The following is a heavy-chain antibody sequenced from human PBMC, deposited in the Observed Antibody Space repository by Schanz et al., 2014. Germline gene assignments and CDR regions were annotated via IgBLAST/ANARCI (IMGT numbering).Heavy chain of an antibody. CDR2: IYYSGTT. D-gene: IGHD2-2*01. CDR1: GDSITHFY. V-gene: IGHV4-59*01. Sequence: QVRLQESGPGLVRPSETLSLTCTVSGDSITHFYWSWIRQSPGKGLEWIGSIYYSGTTNYSPSLNSRVTISLDMSKKSFSLNLSSVTTADAAVYYGARVHSTSLERGSHYYMDVWGKGTTVTVSS. CDR3: ARVHSTSLERGSHYYMDV. J-gene: IGHJ6*03.